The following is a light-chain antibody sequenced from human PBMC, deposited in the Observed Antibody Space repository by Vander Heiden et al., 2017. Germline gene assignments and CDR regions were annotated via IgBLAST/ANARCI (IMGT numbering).Light chain of an antibody. J-gene: IGLJ3*02. V-gene: IGLV2-23*02. CDR1: SSDVDYFNI. CDR2: EVT. CDR3: SSYAGSSISV. Sequence: QPALTQTASVYGSPGQPITISCTGTSSDVDYFNIVSWYQQYPGKAPTLLIYEVTKRPSGVSDRFSGSKSGNTASLTISGLRAEDECDYYCSSYAGSSISVFGGGTKLTVL.